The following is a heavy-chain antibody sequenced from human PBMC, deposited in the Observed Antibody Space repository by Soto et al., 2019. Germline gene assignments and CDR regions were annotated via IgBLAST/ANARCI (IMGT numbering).Heavy chain of an antibody. J-gene: IGHJ6*02. CDR1: GFTFSSYA. CDR2: INGGSTT. Sequence: PGGSLRLSCAASGFTFSSYAISWVRQAPGKGLEWVTAINGGSTTYYADSVKGRFTISRDNSKNTLYLQMNSLRAEDTAVYYCAKDKDWSGVYGMDVWGQGTTVTVYS. CDR3: AKDKDWSGVYGMDV. D-gene: IGHD3-3*01. V-gene: IGHV3-23*01.